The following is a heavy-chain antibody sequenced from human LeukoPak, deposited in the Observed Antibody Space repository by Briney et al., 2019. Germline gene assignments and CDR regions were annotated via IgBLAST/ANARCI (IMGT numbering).Heavy chain of an antibody. CDR2: INPSGGST. Sequence: ASVKVSCKASGYTFTSCYMHWVRQAPGQGVEWMGIINPSGGSTSYAQKFQGRVTMTRDMSTSTVYMELSSLRSEDTAVYYCARYWIEYSSSSRHYYYYYMDVWGKGTTVTVSS. CDR3: ARYWIEYSSSSRHYYYYYMDV. V-gene: IGHV1-46*01. J-gene: IGHJ6*03. CDR1: GYTFTSCY. D-gene: IGHD6-6*01.